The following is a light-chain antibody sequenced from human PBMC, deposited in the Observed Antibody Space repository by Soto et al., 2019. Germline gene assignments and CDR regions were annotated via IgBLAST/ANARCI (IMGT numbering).Light chain of an antibody. CDR1: RNINNY. J-gene: IGKJ5*01. CDR2: DAS. V-gene: IGKV1-33*01. CDR3: QQYENLPT. Sequence: DIQMTQSPSSLSSSVGDRVTITCQASRNINNYLNWYRQKPGRAPKLLIYDASNLEAGVPSRFRGSGSGTDFTFTISRLQLEDIATYYCQQYENLPTFGQGTRLEIK.